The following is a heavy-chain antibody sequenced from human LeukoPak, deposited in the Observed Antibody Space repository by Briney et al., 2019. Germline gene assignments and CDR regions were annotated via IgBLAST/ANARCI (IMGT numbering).Heavy chain of an antibody. CDR1: GFTVSSNY. CDR3: ARDLGFSSEDY. V-gene: IGHV3-53*04. D-gene: IGHD3-22*01. J-gene: IGHJ4*02. CDR2: IYSGGST. Sequence: GGSLRLSCAASGFTVSSNYMSWVRQAPGKGLEWVSVIYSGGSTYYADSVKGRFTISRHNSKNTLYLQMDSLRAEDTAVYYCARDLGFSSEDYWGQGTLVTVSS.